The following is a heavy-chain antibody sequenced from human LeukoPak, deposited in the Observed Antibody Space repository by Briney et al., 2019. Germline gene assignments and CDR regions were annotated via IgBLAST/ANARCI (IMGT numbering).Heavy chain of an antibody. V-gene: IGHV3-21*01. CDR1: GFTFSSYS. CDR2: ISSSSSYI. J-gene: IGHJ6*03. CDR3: ARETLQSSIAALPLLVGYYYYMDV. D-gene: IGHD6-6*01. Sequence: PGGSLRLSCAASGFTFSSYSMNWVRQAPGKGLEWVSSISSSSSYIYYADSVKGRFTISRDNAKNSLYLQMNSLRAEDTAVYYCARETLQSSIAALPLLVGYYYYMDVWGKGTTVTVSS.